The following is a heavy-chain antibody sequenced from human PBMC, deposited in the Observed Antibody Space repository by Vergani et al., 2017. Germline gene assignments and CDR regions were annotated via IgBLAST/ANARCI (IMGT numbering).Heavy chain of an antibody. CDR3: TSRVTAAGGLDY. J-gene: IGHJ4*02. Sequence: QVQLVESGGGVVQPGRSLRLSCAASGFTFNQYGMHWVRQAPGKGMEWVAVTWYDGNNKQYADSVKGRFTISRDNPKKSLFLQLNSLRDEDTAVYYCTSRVTAAGGLDYWGQGALVTVSS. D-gene: IGHD6-13*01. CDR2: TWYDGNNK. V-gene: IGHV3-33*03. CDR1: GFTFNQYG.